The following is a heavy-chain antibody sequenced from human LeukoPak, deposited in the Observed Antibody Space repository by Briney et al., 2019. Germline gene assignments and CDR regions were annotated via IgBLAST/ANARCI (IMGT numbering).Heavy chain of an antibody. CDR2: IIPILGIA. J-gene: IGHJ6*02. CDR1: GGTFSSYA. V-gene: IGHV1-69*04. CDR3: ASAGMPYYYYDMDV. D-gene: IGHD1-26*01. Sequence: SVKVSCKASGGTFSSYAISWVRQAPGQGLEWMGRIIPILGIANYAQKFQGRVTITADKSTSTAYMELSSLRSEDTAVYYCASAGMPYYYYDMDVWGQGTTVTVSS.